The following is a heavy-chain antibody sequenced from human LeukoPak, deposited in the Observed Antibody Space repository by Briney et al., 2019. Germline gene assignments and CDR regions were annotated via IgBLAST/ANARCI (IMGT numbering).Heavy chain of an antibody. V-gene: IGHV3-23*01. J-gene: IGHJ4*02. D-gene: IGHD6-19*01. Sequence: GGSLRLSCAASGFTFSNYAMSWVRQAPGKGLEWVSAISGSGGSTYYADSVKGRFTISRDNSKNTLYLQMNSLRAEDTAVYYCAKQSRSSGWYPIDYWGQGTLVTVSS. CDR3: AKQSRSSGWYPIDY. CDR1: GFTFSNYA. CDR2: ISGSGGST.